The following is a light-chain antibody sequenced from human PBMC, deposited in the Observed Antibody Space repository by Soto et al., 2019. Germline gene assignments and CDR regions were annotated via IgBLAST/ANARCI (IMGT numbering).Light chain of an antibody. J-gene: IGKJ1*01. CDR3: QQYHSWRT. V-gene: IGKV3-15*01. CDR1: QSIDRK. CDR2: GAS. Sequence: IGMTQSPATLSVSPGARATLSCRASQSIDRKLAWYQQRPGQAPRLLIYGASTRATGIPARFSGSGSGTEFTLTISGLQSEDFGVFYCQQYHSWRTFGQGTNVEIK.